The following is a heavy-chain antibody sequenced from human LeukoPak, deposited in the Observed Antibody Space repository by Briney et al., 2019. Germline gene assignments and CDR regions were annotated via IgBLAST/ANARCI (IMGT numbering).Heavy chain of an antibody. J-gene: IGHJ4*02. V-gene: IGHV4-30-2*01. Sequence: SETLSLTCTVPGGSISSGGYYWSWIRQPPGKGLEWIGYIYHSGSTYYNPSLKSRVTISVDRSKNQFSLKLSSVTAADTAVYYCARDSGITGIGDYWGQGTLVTVSS. CDR1: GGSISSGGYY. D-gene: IGHD1-20*01. CDR2: IYHSGST. CDR3: ARDSGITGIGDY.